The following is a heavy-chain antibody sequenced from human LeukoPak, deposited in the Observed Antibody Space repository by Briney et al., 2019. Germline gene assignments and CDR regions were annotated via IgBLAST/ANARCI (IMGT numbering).Heavy chain of an antibody. CDR1: GGSISSSSSY. CDR2: IYYSGST. V-gene: IGHV4-39*01. D-gene: IGHD3-22*01. Sequence: SETLSLTCTVSGGSISSSSSYWGWIRQPPGKGLEWIGSIYYSGSTYYNPSLKSRVTISVDTSKNQFSLKLSSVTAADTAVYYCARRLGYYDSSGYLNGLDYWGQGTLVTVSS. J-gene: IGHJ4*02. CDR3: ARRLGYYDSSGYLNGLDY.